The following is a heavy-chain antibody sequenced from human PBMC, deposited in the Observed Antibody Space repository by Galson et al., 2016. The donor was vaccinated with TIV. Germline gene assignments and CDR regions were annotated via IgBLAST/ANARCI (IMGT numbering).Heavy chain of an antibody. J-gene: IGHJ4*02. CDR2: ISGYDSNR. V-gene: IGHV1-18*04. D-gene: IGHD2-2*01. CDR3: ARDAPYAIAWSIDY. CDR1: GYTFTNYG. Sequence: SVKVSCKASGYTFTNYGISWVRQAPGQGLEWMGWISGYDSNREYAQKVQGRVTMSIDTSTSTAYMEVRSLKSDDTAVYYCARDAPYAIAWSIDYWGQGTLVTVSP.